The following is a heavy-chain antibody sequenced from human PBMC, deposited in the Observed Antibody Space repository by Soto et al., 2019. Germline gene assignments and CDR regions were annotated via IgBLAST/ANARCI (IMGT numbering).Heavy chain of an antibody. D-gene: IGHD6-19*01. V-gene: IGHV2-5*02. CDR3: AQQRHTVSRLFDI. CDR1: GFSLSANGVA. Sequence: QITLKESGPTVVKPTQTLTLTCSFSGFSLSANGVAVGWIRQSQGQALEWLALIYWDDDRRYSPSLAARLTIKTDTSRNQVVLTMTNMDPGDTGTYYYAQQRHTVSRLFDIWGRETLVTVPS. J-gene: IGHJ4*02. CDR2: IYWDDDR.